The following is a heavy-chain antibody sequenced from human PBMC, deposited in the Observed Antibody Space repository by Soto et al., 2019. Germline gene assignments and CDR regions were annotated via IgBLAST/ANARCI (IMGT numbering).Heavy chain of an antibody. Sequence: GGSLRLSCAASGFTFSSYAMSWVRQAPGKGLEWVSATSGSGGSTYYADSVKGRFTISRDNSKNTLYLQMNSLRAEDTAVYYCAKYDYVWGSYRYFDYWGQGTLVTVSS. CDR1: GFTFSSYA. V-gene: IGHV3-23*01. J-gene: IGHJ4*02. CDR2: TSGSGGST. D-gene: IGHD3-16*02. CDR3: AKYDYVWGSYRYFDY.